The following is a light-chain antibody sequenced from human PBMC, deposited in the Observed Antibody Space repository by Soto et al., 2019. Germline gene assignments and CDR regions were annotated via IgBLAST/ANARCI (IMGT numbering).Light chain of an antibody. J-gene: IGKJ1*01. CDR3: LQYGSPPRT. Sequence: EIVLTQSPGTLSLFPGERATLSCRASQSVSSNYVAWYQQKFGQAPRLLIYDASSRATGVPDRFSGSGSGTDFSLTISRLEPEDFAVYYCLQYGSPPRTFGQGTTVEFK. CDR2: DAS. V-gene: IGKV3-20*01. CDR1: QSVSSNY.